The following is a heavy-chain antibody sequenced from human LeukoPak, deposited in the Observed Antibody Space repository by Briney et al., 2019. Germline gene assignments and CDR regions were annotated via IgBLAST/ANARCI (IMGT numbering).Heavy chain of an antibody. Sequence: GGSLRLSCAASGFTFSSYAMHWVRQAPGKGLEWVAVISYDGSNKYYADSVKGRFTISRDNSKNTLYLQMNSLRAEDTAVYYCASDPTAAGTPVGAFDIWGQGTMVTVS. J-gene: IGHJ3*02. CDR2: ISYDGSNK. D-gene: IGHD6-13*01. V-gene: IGHV3-30*04. CDR1: GFTFSSYA. CDR3: ASDPTAAGTPVGAFDI.